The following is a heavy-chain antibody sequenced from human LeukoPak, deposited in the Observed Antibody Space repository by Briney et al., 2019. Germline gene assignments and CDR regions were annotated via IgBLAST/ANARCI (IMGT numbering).Heavy chain of an antibody. CDR1: GDTVSSNSAA. Sequence: SQTLSLICAISGDTVSSNSAAWNWIRQSPSRGLEWLGRTYYRSKWYNDYAVSVKSRITINPDTSKNQFSLQLNSVTPEDTAVYYCARSTRGYYDSSGYYLHFDYWGQGTLVTVSS. V-gene: IGHV6-1*01. CDR2: TYYRSKWYN. D-gene: IGHD3-22*01. CDR3: ARSTRGYYDSSGYYLHFDY. J-gene: IGHJ4*02.